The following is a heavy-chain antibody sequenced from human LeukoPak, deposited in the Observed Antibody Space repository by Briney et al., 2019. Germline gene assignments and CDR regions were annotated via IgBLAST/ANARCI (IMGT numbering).Heavy chain of an antibody. Sequence: ASVKVSCKTSGYTFASYTMHWLRQAPGQSLEWMGWINGDNGNTKYSEKFQGRVTITSDTSASSAYMELSSLRSEDTAVYYCARSSSGTYHYWGQGTLVTVSS. CDR2: INGDNGNT. J-gene: IGHJ4*02. V-gene: IGHV1-3*01. CDR3: ARSSSGTYHY. D-gene: IGHD3-10*01. CDR1: GYTFASYT.